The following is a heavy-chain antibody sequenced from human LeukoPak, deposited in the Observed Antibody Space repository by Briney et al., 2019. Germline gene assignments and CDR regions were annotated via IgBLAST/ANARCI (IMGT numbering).Heavy chain of an antibody. V-gene: IGHV4-34*01. CDR1: GGSFSGYY. D-gene: IGHD6-19*01. CDR2: INHSGST. J-gene: IGHJ5*02. CDR3: ARHRKMAGNPRAGNWFDP. Sequence: SETLSLTCAVYGGSFSGYYWSWIRQPPGKGLEWIGEINHSGSTNYNPSLKSRVTISVDTSKNQFSLKPSSVTAADTAVYYCARHRKMAGNPRAGNWFDPWGQGTLVTVSS.